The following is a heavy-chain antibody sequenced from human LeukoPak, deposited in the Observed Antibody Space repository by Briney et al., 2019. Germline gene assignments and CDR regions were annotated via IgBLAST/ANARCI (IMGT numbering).Heavy chain of an antibody. CDR2: ISYDGSNK. J-gene: IGHJ4*02. CDR1: GFTFSSYA. V-gene: IGHV3-30*04. Sequence: GGSLRLSCAASGFTFSSYAMHWVRQAPGKGLEWVAVISYDGSNKYYADSVKGRFTISRDNSKNTLYLQMNSLRAEDTAVYYCATGKTWNYVLIDYWGQGTLVSVSS. CDR3: ATGKTWNYVLIDY. D-gene: IGHD1-7*01.